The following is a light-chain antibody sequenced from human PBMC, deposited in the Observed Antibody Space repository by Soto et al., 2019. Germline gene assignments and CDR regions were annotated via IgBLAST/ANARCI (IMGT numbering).Light chain of an antibody. CDR2: EVS. CDR1: SSDVGGYNY. V-gene: IGLV2-14*01. J-gene: IGLJ1*01. CDR3: SSYTSASTLV. Sequence: QSALTQPASVSGSPGQSITISCTGSSSDVGGYNYVSWYQQYPGKAPKLMIYEVSYRPSGVSNRFSGSKSDNTASLTISGLQAEDEADYYCSSYTSASTLVFRTGTKLTVL.